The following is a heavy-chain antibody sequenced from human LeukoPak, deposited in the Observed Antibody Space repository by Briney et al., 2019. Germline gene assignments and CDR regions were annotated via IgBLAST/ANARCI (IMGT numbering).Heavy chain of an antibody. CDR1: GYTFSSYA. CDR3: ARVDSSGLYFDY. D-gene: IGHD6-19*01. Sequence: ASVKVSCKASGYTFSSYAMNWVRQAPGQGLEWMGWINTNTGNPTYAQGSTGRFVSSLDTSDSTAYLQISSLKAEDTAVYYCARVDSSGLYFDYWGQGTLVTVSS. J-gene: IGHJ4*02. CDR2: INTNTGNP. V-gene: IGHV7-4-1*02.